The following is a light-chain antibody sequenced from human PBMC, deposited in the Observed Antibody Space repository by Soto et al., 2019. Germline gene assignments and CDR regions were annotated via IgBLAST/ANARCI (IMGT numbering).Light chain of an antibody. CDR2: DVN. CDR3: RSYAGNYKYV. V-gene: IGLV2-11*01. J-gene: IGLJ1*01. Sequence: QSALTQPRSVSGSPGQSVTISCTGTSSDVGAYNFASWYQQHPGTAPKLMIHDVNKRPSGVPDRFSGSKSGNTASLTISGLQADDEADYYCRSYAGNYKYVFGTGTKV. CDR1: SSDVGAYNF.